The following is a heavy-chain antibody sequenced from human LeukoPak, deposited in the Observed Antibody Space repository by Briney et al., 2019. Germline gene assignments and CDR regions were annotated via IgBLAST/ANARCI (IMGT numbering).Heavy chain of an antibody. CDR3: ARDRFVVVPAAPGPGTLFHYGMDV. V-gene: IGHV3-30*03. D-gene: IGHD2-2*01. CDR2: ISYDGSNK. CDR1: GFSFSTYG. J-gene: IGHJ6*02. Sequence: PGRSLRLSCAASGFSFSTYGMHWVRQAPGKGLEWVAGISYDGSNKYYADSVKGRFTISRDNSKNTLYLQMNSLRAEDTAVYYCARDRFVVVPAAPGPGTLFHYGMDVWGQGTTVTVSS.